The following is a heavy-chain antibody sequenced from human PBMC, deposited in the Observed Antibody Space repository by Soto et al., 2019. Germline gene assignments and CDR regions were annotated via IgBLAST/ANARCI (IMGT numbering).Heavy chain of an antibody. V-gene: IGHV3-74*01. CDR3: ASGGSSLNFDS. D-gene: IGHD6-6*01. J-gene: IGHJ4*02. CDR2: INSDGSST. Sequence: EVQLVESGGGLVQPGGSLRLSCAASGFTFISYWMQWVRQAPGKGLVWVSWINSDGSSTSYADSVKGRFTISRDNAKNTRYLQMNSLRAEDTAVYYCASGGSSLNFDSWGQGTLVTVSS. CDR1: GFTFISYW.